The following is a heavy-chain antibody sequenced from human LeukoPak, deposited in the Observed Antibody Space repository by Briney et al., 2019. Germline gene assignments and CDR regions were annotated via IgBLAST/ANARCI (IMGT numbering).Heavy chain of an antibody. D-gene: IGHD5-24*01. CDR3: ARDRLEGWLQFDPDGLVDY. V-gene: IGHV4-59*01. CDR1: GGSISSYY. CDR2: IYYSGST. Sequence: SETLSLTCTVSGGSISSYYWSWIRQPPGKGLEWIGYIYYSGSTNYNPSLKSRVTISVDTSKNQFSLKLSSVTAADTAVYYCARDRLEGWLQFDPDGLVDYWGQGTLVTVSS. J-gene: IGHJ4*02.